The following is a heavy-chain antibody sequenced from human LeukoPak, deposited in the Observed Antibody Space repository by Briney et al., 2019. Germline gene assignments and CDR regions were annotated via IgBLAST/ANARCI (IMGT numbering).Heavy chain of an antibody. V-gene: IGHV4-34*01. J-gene: IGHJ5*02. CDR2: INHSGST. CDR3: ARKSRGASWFDP. CDR1: GVSFSGYY. Sequence: SETLSLTCAVYGVSFSGYYWSWIRQPPGKGLEWIRDINHSGSTNYNPSLKSRVTISVDTSKNQFSLKLSSVTAADTAVYYCARKSRGASWFDPWGQGTLVTVSS.